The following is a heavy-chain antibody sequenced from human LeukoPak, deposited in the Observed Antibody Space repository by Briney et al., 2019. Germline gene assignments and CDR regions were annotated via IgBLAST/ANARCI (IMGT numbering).Heavy chain of an antibody. J-gene: IGHJ5*02. CDR2: MNPNSGNT. V-gene: IGHV1-8*01. D-gene: IGHD2-2*01. CDR3: ARRDVVVPAAMVTFDP. CDR1: GYTFTIYD. Sequence: ASVKVSCKASGYTFTIYDINWVRQATGQGLEWMGWMNPNSGNTGYAQKFQGRVTMTRNTSISTAYMELSSLRSEDTAVYYCARRDVVVPAAMVTFDPWGQGTLVTVSS.